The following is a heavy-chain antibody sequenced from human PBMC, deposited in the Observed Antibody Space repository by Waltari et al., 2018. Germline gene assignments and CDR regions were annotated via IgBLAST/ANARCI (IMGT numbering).Heavy chain of an antibody. D-gene: IGHD2-2*01. CDR3: ARSVVPAAKGRQLVHWFDP. Sequence: QVQLVQSGAEAKKPGSSVKVSCKASGGTFSSYAISWLRPAPGQGLESKGWILPVLGIANYAQKFQSRVTITADESTSTAYMELSSLRTDDTAVYYCARSVVPAAKGRQLVHWFDPWGQGTLVTVSS. V-gene: IGHV1-69*04. CDR1: GGTFSSYA. J-gene: IGHJ5*02. CDR2: ILPVLGIA.